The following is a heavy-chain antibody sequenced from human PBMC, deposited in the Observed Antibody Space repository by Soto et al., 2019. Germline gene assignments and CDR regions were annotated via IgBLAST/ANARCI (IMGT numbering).Heavy chain of an antibody. J-gene: IGHJ6*02. CDR1: GGSISSYY. V-gene: IGHV4-59*01. CDR3: ARTEYYYDSSGYYGDYYYYGMDV. Sequence: SETLSLTCTVSGGSISSYYWSWIRQPPGKGLEWIGYIYYSGSTNYNPSLKSRVTISVDTSKNQFSLKLSSVTAADTAVYYCARTEYYYDSSGYYGDYYYYGMDVWGQGTTVTVSS. D-gene: IGHD3-22*01. CDR2: IYYSGST.